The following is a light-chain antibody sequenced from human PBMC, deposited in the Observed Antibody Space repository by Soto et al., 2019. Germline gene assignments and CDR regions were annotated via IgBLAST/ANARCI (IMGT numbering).Light chain of an antibody. J-gene: IGLJ1*01. Sequence: QSVLTQPASVSGSLGQSITISCTGTSIDVGGYNYVSWYQQHPGQAPKLLIYDVSHRPSGISYRFSGSKSGNTASLTISGLQAEDEADYYCSSYTSSSTYVFGTGTKLTVL. V-gene: IGLV2-14*03. CDR1: SIDVGGYNY. CDR2: DVS. CDR3: SSYTSSSTYV.